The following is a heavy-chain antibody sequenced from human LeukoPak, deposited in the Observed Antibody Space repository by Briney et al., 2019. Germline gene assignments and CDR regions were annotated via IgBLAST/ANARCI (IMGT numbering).Heavy chain of an antibody. J-gene: IGHJ6*03. V-gene: IGHV3-21*01. CDR1: GFTFSSYS. D-gene: IGHD4-17*01. CDR2: ISSSSSYI. Sequence: PGGSLRLSCAASGFTFSSYSMNWVRQAPGKGLEWVSSISSSSSYIYYADSVKGRFTISRDNAKNSLYLQMNSLRAEDTAVYYCARDPGDYGDYYMDVWGKGTTVTVSS. CDR3: ARDPGDYGDYYMDV.